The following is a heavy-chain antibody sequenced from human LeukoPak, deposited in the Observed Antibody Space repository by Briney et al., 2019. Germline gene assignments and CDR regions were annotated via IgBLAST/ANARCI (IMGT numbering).Heavy chain of an antibody. Sequence: GGSLKLSCAASGFTFSGSAMHWVRQASGKGLERVGRIRSKANSYATAYAASVKGRFTISRDDSKNTAYLQMNSLKTEDTAVYYCTRQGSMVRGVIIKEFDYWGQGTLVTVSS. V-gene: IGHV3-73*01. CDR1: GFTFSGSA. D-gene: IGHD3-10*01. J-gene: IGHJ4*02. CDR3: TRQGSMVRGVIIKEFDY. CDR2: IRSKANSYAT.